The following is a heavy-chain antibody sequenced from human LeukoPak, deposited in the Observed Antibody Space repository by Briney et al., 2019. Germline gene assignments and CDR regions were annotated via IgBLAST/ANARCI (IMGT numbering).Heavy chain of an antibody. Sequence: GGSLRLSCAASGFTFSSYAMTWVRQAPGKGLEWVSALSGSGGSAYYADSVKGRFTISRDNSKNTLYLQMNSLRAEDTAVYYCAKGRYESSGFNWAAWGQGTLVTVSS. CDR2: LSGSGGSA. CDR3: AKGRYESSGFNWAA. D-gene: IGHD3-22*01. J-gene: IGHJ4*02. CDR1: GFTFSSYA. V-gene: IGHV3-23*01.